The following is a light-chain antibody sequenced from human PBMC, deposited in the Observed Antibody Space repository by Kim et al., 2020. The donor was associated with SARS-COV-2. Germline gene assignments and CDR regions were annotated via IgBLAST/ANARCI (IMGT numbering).Light chain of an antibody. Sequence: GCPGQTASSTCSGDKLGDKYACWYQQKPGQSPVLVIYQDSKRPSVIPERFSGSNSGNSATLIISGTQAMDEAYYYCQAWDSSTVVFGGGTQLTVL. J-gene: IGLJ2*01. CDR2: QDS. CDR1: KLGDKY. CDR3: QAWDSSTVV. V-gene: IGLV3-1*01.